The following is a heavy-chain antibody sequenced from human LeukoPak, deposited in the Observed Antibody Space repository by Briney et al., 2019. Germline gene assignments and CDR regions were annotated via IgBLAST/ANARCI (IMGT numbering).Heavy chain of an antibody. V-gene: IGHV3-23*01. Sequence: GGSLRRYCSASGFTFSNYAMGWLGPAPRKGPEGLSTFNASGANTYYEDSVRGRLTISRYNSKDPLYLHWDGRRAEDTAFYYCARSPLSTLKSFDTGGQGTLVSVSS. CDR1: GFTFSNYA. J-gene: IGHJ4*02. CDR3: ARSPLSTLKSFDT. CDR2: FNASGANT. D-gene: IGHD3-16*01.